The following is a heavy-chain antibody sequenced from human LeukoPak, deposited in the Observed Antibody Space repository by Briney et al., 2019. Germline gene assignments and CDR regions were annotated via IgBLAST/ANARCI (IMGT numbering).Heavy chain of an antibody. CDR1: GGSINSNSYY. V-gene: IGHV4-39*01. CDR2: IYYSGGT. D-gene: IGHD3-22*01. Sequence: KTSETLSLTCTVSGGSINSNSYYWDWIRQPPGKGLEWIGSIYYSGGTYYNPSLKSRVTISVDTSRNQFSLKLSSVTAADTAVYYCARRPTLASYYYDSSGLRKQPEYCFDYWGQGTLVTVSS. CDR3: ARRPTLASYYYDSSGLRKQPEYCFDY. J-gene: IGHJ4*02.